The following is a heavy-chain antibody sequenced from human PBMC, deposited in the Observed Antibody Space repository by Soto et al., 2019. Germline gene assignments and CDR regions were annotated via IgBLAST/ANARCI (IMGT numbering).Heavy chain of an antibody. CDR2: ISYDGSNK. J-gene: IGHJ6*02. V-gene: IGHV3-30*18. CDR3: AKETKPGYSGPYYYYYGMDV. CDR1: GFTFSSYG. D-gene: IGHD5-18*01. Sequence: QVQLVESGGGVVQPGRSLRLSCAASGFTFSSYGMHWVRQAPGKGLEWVAVISYDGSNKYYADSVKGRFTISRDNSKNKLYLQMNSLRAEDTAVYYCAKETKPGYSGPYYYYYGMDVWGQGTTVTVSS.